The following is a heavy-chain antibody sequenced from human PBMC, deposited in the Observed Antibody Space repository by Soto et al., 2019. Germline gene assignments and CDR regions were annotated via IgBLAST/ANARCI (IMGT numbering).Heavy chain of an antibody. CDR1: GFTFTAYD. J-gene: IGHJ4*02. V-gene: IGHV3-23*01. CDR2: ISPSGDIT. Sequence: PGGSLRLSCATSGFTFTAYDLTWVRQAPGKGLDWVSGISPSGDITYYAESVKGRFTISRDNSKTVLYLQMNSLRAEDTAVYYCAKEPRLQLAYWGQGTLVTVSS. D-gene: IGHD1-1*01. CDR3: AKEPRLQLAY.